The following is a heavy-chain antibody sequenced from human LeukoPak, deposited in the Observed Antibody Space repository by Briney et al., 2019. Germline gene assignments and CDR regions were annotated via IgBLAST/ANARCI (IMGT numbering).Heavy chain of an antibody. CDR1: GYTFTSYA. CDR2: INTNTGNP. D-gene: IGHD1-7*01. Sequence: ASVKVSCKASGYTFTSYAMNWVRQATGQGREWMGWINTNTGNPTYAQGFTGRFVFSLDTSASTAYLQISSLKAEDTAVYYCARDQLELALDYWGQGTLVTVSS. V-gene: IGHV7-4-1*02. J-gene: IGHJ4*02. CDR3: ARDQLELALDY.